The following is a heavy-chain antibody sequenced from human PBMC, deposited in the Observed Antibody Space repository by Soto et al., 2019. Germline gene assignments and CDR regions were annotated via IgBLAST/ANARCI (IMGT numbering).Heavy chain of an antibody. Sequence: QVQLQESGLGLVKPSETLSLTCTVSGGSVSSGSYYWSWIRQPPGKGLEWIGYIYYSGSTNYNPSLKSRVTISVDTSKNQFSLKLSSVTAADTAVYYCARGIRGNWFDPWGQGTLVTVSS. V-gene: IGHV4-61*01. CDR1: GGSVSSGSYY. CDR3: ARGIRGNWFDP. D-gene: IGHD5-18*01. J-gene: IGHJ5*02. CDR2: IYYSGST.